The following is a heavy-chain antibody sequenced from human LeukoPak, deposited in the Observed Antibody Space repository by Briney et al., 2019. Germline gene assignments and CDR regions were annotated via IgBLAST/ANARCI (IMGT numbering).Heavy chain of an antibody. CDR2: IYYSGTT. V-gene: IGHV4-59*13. CDR1: GGSMSSYY. J-gene: IGHJ4*02. D-gene: IGHD3-22*01. Sequence: PSETLSLTCTVSGGSMSSYYWSWIRQPPGKGLGWIGFIYYSGTTYYNPSLKSRVTISVDTSKNQFSLKVNSVTAADTAVYYCARGGEVIEASLDYWGQGTLVTVSS. CDR3: ARGGEVIEASLDY.